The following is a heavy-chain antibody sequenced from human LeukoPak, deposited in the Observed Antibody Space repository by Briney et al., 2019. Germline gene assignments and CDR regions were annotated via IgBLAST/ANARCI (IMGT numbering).Heavy chain of an antibody. CDR3: SGLDYGDYYGY. CDR1: GGTFSSYA. V-gene: IGHV1-69*06. CDR2: IIPIFGTA. J-gene: IGHJ4*02. D-gene: IGHD4-17*01. Sequence: SVKLSCNASGGTFSSYANSWVWQGHAQGLGLMGGIIPIFGTANYAQKFQDRVTITADKSTNNDYMELRSLRSADKAAYYYSGLDYGDYYGYWGEGGLVTVSS.